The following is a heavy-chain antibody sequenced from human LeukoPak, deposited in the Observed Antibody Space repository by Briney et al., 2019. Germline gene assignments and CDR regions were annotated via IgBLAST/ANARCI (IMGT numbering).Heavy chain of an antibody. CDR2: INPSGGST. J-gene: IGHJ4*02. CDR3: ARSSYYDFWSGYPPYYFDY. CDR1: GYTFTSYY. D-gene: IGHD3-3*01. V-gene: IGHV1-46*01. Sequence: ASVKVSCKASGYTFTSYYMHWVRQAPGQGLEWMGIINPSGGSTSYAQKFQGRVTMTRDTSTSTVYMELSSLRSEDTAVYYCARSSYYDFWSGYPPYYFDYWGQGTLVTVSS.